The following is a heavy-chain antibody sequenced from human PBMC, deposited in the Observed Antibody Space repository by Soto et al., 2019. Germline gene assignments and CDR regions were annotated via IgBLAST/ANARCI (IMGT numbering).Heavy chain of an antibody. J-gene: IGHJ4*02. CDR2: LYYGRSA. D-gene: IGHD3-16*01. Sequence: PSETLSLTCAVSGDSISSYYCMWIRQPPGKGLESIGYLYYGRSANYNPSLKSRVTLSVDTSTNQFSLMLSSVTAADTAVYYCARVDVEMNSIWGGADHEGIFDYWGQGTLVTVSS. CDR1: GDSISSYY. V-gene: IGHV4-59*01. CDR3: ARVDVEMNSIWGGADHEGIFDY.